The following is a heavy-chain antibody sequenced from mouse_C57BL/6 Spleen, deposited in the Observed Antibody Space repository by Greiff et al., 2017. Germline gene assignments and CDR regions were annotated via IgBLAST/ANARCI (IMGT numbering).Heavy chain of an antibody. V-gene: IGHV1-39*01. J-gene: IGHJ3*01. CDR1: GYSFTDYN. CDR2: INPNYGTT. Sequence: EVQLQQSGPELVKPGASVKISCKASGYSFTDYNMNWVKQSNGKSLEWIGVINPNYGTTSSNQKFKGKAKSTVDQSSSTAYMQLNSLTSEDSAFYYCARYGSSPAWFAYWGQGTLVTVSA. D-gene: IGHD1-1*01. CDR3: ARYGSSPAWFAY.